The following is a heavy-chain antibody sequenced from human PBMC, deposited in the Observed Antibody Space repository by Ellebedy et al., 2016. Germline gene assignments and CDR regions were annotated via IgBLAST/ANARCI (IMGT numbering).Heavy chain of an antibody. CDR3: ARGTFDYYVRMRFFDI. CDR1: GYTFTSYD. V-gene: IGHV1-8*01. D-gene: IGHD3-10*02. CDR2: MNPNSGNT. Sequence: ASVKVSCXASGYTFTSYDINWVRQATGQGLEWMGWMNPNSGNTGYAQKFQGRVTMTRNTSISTAYMELRSLRSDDTAVYYCARGTFDYYVRMRFFDIWGQGTMVTVSS. J-gene: IGHJ3*02.